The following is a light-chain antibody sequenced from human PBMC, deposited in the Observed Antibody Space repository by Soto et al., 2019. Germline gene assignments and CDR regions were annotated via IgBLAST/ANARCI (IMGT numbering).Light chain of an antibody. J-gene: IGKJ1*01. V-gene: IGKV3D-15*01. CDR1: QSVSSK. CDR2: AAS. CDR3: HYYNISRT. Sequence: EIVMTQSPATLSVSAGERATLSCRASQSVSSKLAWYQQKPGQPPRLLIYAASTRAAGIPARFSGSGSGTEFTLTISRLQSEDFSIYYCHYYNISRTFGLGTDVEIK.